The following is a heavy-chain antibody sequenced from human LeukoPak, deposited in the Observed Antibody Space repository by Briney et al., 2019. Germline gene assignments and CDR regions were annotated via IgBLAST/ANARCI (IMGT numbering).Heavy chain of an antibody. Sequence: GGSLRLSCVASGFTFSSYAMTWVRQAPGKGLEWVSLISGSGVSAFYADSVKGRFTISRDNSKNTLYLQMNSLRAEDTAVYYCAKGGTGYCSSSSCLYYFHYWGQGTLVTVSS. CDR3: AKGGTGYCSSSSCLYYFHY. D-gene: IGHD2-2*01. CDR2: ISGSGVSA. CDR1: GFTFSSYA. V-gene: IGHV3-23*01. J-gene: IGHJ4*02.